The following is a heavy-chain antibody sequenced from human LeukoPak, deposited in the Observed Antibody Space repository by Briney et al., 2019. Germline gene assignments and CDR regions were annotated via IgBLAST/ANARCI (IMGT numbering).Heavy chain of an antibody. CDR2: TRNKANSYTT. Sequence: GGSLRLSCAASGFTFSDHYMDWVRQAPGKWLEWVGRTRNKANSYTTEYAASVKGRFTISRDDSKNSLYLQMNSLKTEDTAVYYCAREWLSPAYYFDYWGQGTLVTVSS. J-gene: IGHJ4*02. CDR3: AREWLSPAYYFDY. CDR1: GFTFSDHY. V-gene: IGHV3-72*01. D-gene: IGHD3-22*01.